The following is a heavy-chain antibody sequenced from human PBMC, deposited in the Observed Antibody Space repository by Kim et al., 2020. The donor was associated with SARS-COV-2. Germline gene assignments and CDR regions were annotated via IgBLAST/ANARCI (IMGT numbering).Heavy chain of an antibody. CDR3: AKALISYSSSWYYYYYGMDV. D-gene: IGHD6-13*01. V-gene: IGHV3-30*02. CDR2: IWYDGSNK. CDR1: GFTFSSYG. J-gene: IGHJ6*02. Sequence: GGSLRLSCAASGFTFSSYGMHWVRQAPGKGLEWVAFIWYDGSNKYFAYSVNGRFTISRDNSKTTLYLQMNILRAEDTAVYYCAKALISYSSSWYYYYYGMDVWGQGTTVTVSS.